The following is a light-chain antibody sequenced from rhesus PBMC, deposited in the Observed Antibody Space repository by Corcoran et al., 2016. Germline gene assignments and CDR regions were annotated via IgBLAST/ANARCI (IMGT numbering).Light chain of an antibody. CDR3: LQVYTVPWT. CDR1: HGVKKD. CDR2: GTS. J-gene: IGKJ1*01. V-gene: IGKV1-94*01. Sequence: DIQMTQSPSSLSASVGDRVTVTCRASHGVKKDLSWYQQKPGKAPTLLIYGTSNLPTGVSSRFSGRGSGTDYTLTISSLQPEDVATYYFLQVYTVPWTFGQGTKVEIK.